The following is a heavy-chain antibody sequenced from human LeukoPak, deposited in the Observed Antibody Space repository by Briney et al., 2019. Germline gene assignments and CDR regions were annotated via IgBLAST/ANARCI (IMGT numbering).Heavy chain of an antibody. V-gene: IGHV5-51*01. Sequence: PGESLKISCKGSGYSFTSYWIGWVRQMPGKGLEWMGIIYPGDSDTRYSPSFQGQVTISADKSISTAYLQWSSLKASDTAMYYCARIGYCSSTSCYTGFYYYYYYMDVWGKGTTVTVSS. J-gene: IGHJ6*03. D-gene: IGHD2-2*02. CDR1: GYSFTSYW. CDR2: IYPGDSDT. CDR3: ARIGYCSSTSCYTGFYYYYYYMDV.